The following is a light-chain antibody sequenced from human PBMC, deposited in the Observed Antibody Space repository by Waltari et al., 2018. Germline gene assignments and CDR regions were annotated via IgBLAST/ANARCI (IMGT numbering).Light chain of an antibody. J-gene: IGLJ1*01. CDR2: EVT. V-gene: IGLV2-14*01. CDR1: NSDVGRYIF. Sequence: QSALTQPASVSGSPGQSITLSCTGLNSDVGRYIFVSWYQQHPGEAPKLMIFEVTNRPSGVSNRFSGSKSGNTASLIISGLQGEDEADYYCSSYTTSRTYVFGTGTKVTVL. CDR3: SSYTTSRTYV.